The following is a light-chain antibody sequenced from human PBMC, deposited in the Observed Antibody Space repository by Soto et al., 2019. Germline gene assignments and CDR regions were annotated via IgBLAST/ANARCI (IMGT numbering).Light chain of an antibody. J-gene: IGLJ1*01. CDR2: EVS. V-gene: IGLV2-14*01. Sequence: QSVLTQPASVSGAPGQSITISCTGTSSDVGSYNFVSWYQQHPGKAPKLKIYEVSNRPSGISNRFSGSKSDNTASLTISGLQAEDEADYYCSSYTSSTTSVFGIGTKVTVL. CDR3: SSYTSSTTSV. CDR1: SSDVGSYNF.